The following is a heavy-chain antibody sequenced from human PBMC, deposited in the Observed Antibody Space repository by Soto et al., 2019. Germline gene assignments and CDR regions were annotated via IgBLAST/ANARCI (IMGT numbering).Heavy chain of an antibody. CDR1: GFTFDDYT. CDR2: ISWDGGST. J-gene: IGHJ6*02. V-gene: IGHV3-43*01. D-gene: IGHD6-13*01. CDR3: AKAHLYSSSWYLGGIDYYYGMDV. Sequence: LRLSCAASGFTFDDYTMHWVRQAPGKGLEWVSLISWDGGSTYYADSVKGRFTISRDNSKNSLYLQMNSLRTEDTALYYCAKAHLYSSSWYLGGIDYYYGMDVWGQGTTVTVSS.